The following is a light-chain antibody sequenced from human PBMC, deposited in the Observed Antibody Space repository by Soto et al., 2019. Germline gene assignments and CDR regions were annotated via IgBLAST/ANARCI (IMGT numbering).Light chain of an antibody. J-gene: IGKJ2*01. Sequence: DFLMTQSPSSLSASVGDRVTFTCRASQTISTYLNWYQQKTGKPPELLIYAATFVESGVLPRFSGSGSGTDFTRTIRCLQPEEFGPYHCQQSYRTPPTFDQGTKREF. V-gene: IGKV1-39*01. CDR3: QQSYRTPPT. CDR1: QTISTY. CDR2: AAT.